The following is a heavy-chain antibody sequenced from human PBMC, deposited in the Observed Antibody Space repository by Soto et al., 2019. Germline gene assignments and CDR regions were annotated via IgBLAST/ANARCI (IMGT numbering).Heavy chain of an antibody. Sequence: EVEVLESGGGLVQPGGSLRLSCAASGFTFSAYVMSWVRQAPGKGLEWVSSITSSGGGTYYADSVKGRFTVSRDNSKNTVYMQMNTLRYEDTAVYYCAKLTAAWGQGTPVTVSS. V-gene: IGHV3-23*01. J-gene: IGHJ4*02. D-gene: IGHD6-13*01. CDR2: ITSSGGGT. CDR1: GFTFSAYV. CDR3: AKLTAA.